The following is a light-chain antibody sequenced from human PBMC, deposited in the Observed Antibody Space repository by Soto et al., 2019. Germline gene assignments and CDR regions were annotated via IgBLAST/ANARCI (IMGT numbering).Light chain of an antibody. V-gene: IGLV2-14*01. CDR2: EVS. CDR3: SSYTSSTTDV. Sequence: QSALTQPASVSGSPGQSITISCTGTSSDVGGYNYVSWYQQHPGKAPKLMIYEVSNRPSGVSDRFSGSKSGNTASLTISGLQAEDEADYYCSSYTSSTTDVLGIGTKVTVL. CDR1: SSDVGGYNY. J-gene: IGLJ1*01.